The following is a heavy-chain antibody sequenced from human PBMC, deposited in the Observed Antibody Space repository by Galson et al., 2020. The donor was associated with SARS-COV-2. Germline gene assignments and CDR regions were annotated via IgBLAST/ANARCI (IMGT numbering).Heavy chain of an antibody. CDR2: ISDDGGNK. Sequence: TGGSLSLSCEASGFTFSSYTMPWVRQAPGKGLEWVAVISDDGGNKYYADSVKGRFTISRDNSKNTLYLHMNSLRAEDTAVYYCARGGLELLYAFAVWGQGTMVTVSS. J-gene: IGHJ3*01. V-gene: IGHV3-30-3*01. D-gene: IGHD2-21*02. CDR3: ARGGLELLYAFAV. CDR1: GFTFSSYT.